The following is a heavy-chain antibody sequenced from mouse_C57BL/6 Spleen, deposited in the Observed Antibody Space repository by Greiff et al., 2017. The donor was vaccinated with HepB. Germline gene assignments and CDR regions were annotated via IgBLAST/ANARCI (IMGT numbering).Heavy chain of an antibody. CDR2: IYPRSGNT. V-gene: IGHV1-81*01. CDR3: ARSGTVVATSYFDY. CDR1: GYTFTSYG. D-gene: IGHD1-1*01. Sequence: VQLKESGAELARPGASVKLSCKASGYTFTSYGISWVKQRTGQGLEWIGEIYPRSGNTYYNEKFKGKATLTADKSSSTAYMELRSLTSEDSAVYFCARSGTVVATSYFDYWGQGTTLTVSS. J-gene: IGHJ2*01.